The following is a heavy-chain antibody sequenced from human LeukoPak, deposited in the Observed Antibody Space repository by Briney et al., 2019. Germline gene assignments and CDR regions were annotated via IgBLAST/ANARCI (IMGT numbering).Heavy chain of an antibody. CDR1: GGSISSYY. J-gene: IGHJ3*02. Sequence: SETLSLTCTVSGGSISSYYWNWIRQSAGKGLEWIGRIYTSGSTNYNPSLRSRVTMSVDTSKNQFSLKVSSVTAADTAVYYCARDDFWSGYRAFDIWGQGTRVTVSS. D-gene: IGHD3-3*01. V-gene: IGHV4-4*07. CDR3: ARDDFWSGYRAFDI. CDR2: IYTSGST.